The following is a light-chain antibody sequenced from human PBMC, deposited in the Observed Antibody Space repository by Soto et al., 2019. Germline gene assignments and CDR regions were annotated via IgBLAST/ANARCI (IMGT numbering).Light chain of an antibody. V-gene: IGKV1-33*01. CDR1: QNINNY. CDR2: DAS. Sequence: DIQMTQSPSSLSASVGDRVTITCQASQNINNYVNWYQQKPGRAPKLLIYDASNWEAGVPSRFRGSGSGTDFTFTISRLQSEDIATYYCQQYDDPPPTLGGGTKVDIK. CDR3: QQYDDPPPT. J-gene: IGKJ4*01.